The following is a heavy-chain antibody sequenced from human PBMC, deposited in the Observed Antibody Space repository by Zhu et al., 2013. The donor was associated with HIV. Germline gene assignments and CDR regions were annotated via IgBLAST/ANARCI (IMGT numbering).Heavy chain of an antibody. CDR2: IIPIFGTA. J-gene: IGHJ6*02. D-gene: IGHD3-9*01. V-gene: IGHV1-69*06. Sequence: QVQLVQSGAEVKKPGSSVKVSCKASGGTFSSYAISWVRQAPGQGLEWMGGIIPIFGTANYAQKFQGRVTITADKSTSTAYMELSSLRSEDTAVYYCARGPARYHTRSHYYYYGMDVWGQGTTVTVSS. CDR1: GGTFSSYA. CDR3: ARGPARYHTRSHYYYYGMDV.